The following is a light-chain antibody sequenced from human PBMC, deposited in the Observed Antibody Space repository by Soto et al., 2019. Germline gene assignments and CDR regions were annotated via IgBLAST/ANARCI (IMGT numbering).Light chain of an antibody. CDR1: SSNIGNNY. V-gene: IGLV1-51*01. CDR3: GTWDSSLSAWV. Sequence: QSVLTQPPSVSAAPGQKVTISCSGSSSNIGNNYVSWYQQLPGTAPKFRIYDNNKRHSRIPDRFSGSKSGTSATLGITGLQTGHEADYYCGTWDSSLSAWVFGGGTKLTVL. CDR2: DNN. J-gene: IGLJ3*02.